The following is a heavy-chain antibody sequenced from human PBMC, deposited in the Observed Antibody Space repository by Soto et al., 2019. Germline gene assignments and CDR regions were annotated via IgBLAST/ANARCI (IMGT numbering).Heavy chain of an antibody. CDR2: IKQDGSAK. D-gene: IGHD3-16*01. V-gene: IGHV3-7*01. CDR3: TGGPGWGFDH. J-gene: IGHJ4*02. Sequence: EVQLVESGGDLVQPGGSLRLSCTGSGFTFSNYWMNWVRRAPGKGLEWVANIKQDGSAKYYVDSVKGRFTISRDNARNVVDLQLNSLRADDTAVYYCTGGPGWGFDHWGQGTLVTVSS. CDR1: GFTFSNYW.